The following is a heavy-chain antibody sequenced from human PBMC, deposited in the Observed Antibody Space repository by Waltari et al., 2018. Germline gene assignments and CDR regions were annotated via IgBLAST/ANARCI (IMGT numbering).Heavy chain of an antibody. CDR2: ISRDGNIA. V-gene: IGHV3-74*01. CDR3: TTSHNYTTFDI. Sequence: EVQVVESGGGLAQPGGSLRLSCAASGFTFNTYWMHWVRQAPGKWLVGVSNISRDGNIANYADSVKGRFTISRDNAKNTLFLQMNSLRVEDTAVYYCTTSHNYTTFDIWGQGTVVTVSS. D-gene: IGHD3-3*01. CDR1: GFTFNTYW. J-gene: IGHJ3*02.